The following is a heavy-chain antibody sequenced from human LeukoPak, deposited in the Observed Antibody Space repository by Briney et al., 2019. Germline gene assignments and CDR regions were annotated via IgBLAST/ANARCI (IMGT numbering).Heavy chain of an antibody. CDR1: GFTFSSYG. CDR3: ARDLTGYYYYYGMDV. D-gene: IGHD7-27*01. J-gene: IGHJ6*02. Sequence: PGRSLRLSCAASGFTFSSYGMHWVRQAPGKGLEWVAVIWYDGSNKYYADSVKGRFTISRDNSKNTLYLQMNSLSAEDTAVYYCARDLTGYYYYYGMDVWGQGTTVTVSS. CDR2: IWYDGSNK. V-gene: IGHV3-33*01.